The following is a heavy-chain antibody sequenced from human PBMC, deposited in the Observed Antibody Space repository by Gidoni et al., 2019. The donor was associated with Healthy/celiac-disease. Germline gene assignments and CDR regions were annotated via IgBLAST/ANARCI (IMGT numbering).Heavy chain of an antibody. D-gene: IGHD1-1*01. Sequence: QVQLVESGGGVVQPGRSLRLSCAASGFTFSSYGMHWVRQAPGKGREWVAVISYDGSNKYYADSVKGRFTISRDNSKNTLYLQMNSLRAEDTAVYYCAKDRLEHGKYYFDYWGQGTLVTVSS. CDR2: ISYDGSNK. J-gene: IGHJ4*02. CDR3: AKDRLEHGKYYFDY. CDR1: GFTFSSYG. V-gene: IGHV3-30*18.